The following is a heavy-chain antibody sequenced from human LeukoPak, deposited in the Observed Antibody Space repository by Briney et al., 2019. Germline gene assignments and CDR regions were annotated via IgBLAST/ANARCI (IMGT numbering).Heavy chain of an antibody. V-gene: IGHV3-7*01. D-gene: IGHD3-10*01. Sequence: GGSLRLSCAASGFTFSSYSMSWVRQAPGKGLECVANIKQDGSEKYYVDSVKGRFTISRDNAKNSLYLQMNSLRAEDTAVYYCATARGADYWGQGILVTVSS. CDR3: ATARGADY. CDR2: IKQDGSEK. J-gene: IGHJ4*02. CDR1: GFTFSSYS.